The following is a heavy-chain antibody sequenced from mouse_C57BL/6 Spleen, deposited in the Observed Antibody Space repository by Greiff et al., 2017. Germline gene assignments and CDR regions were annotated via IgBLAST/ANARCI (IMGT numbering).Heavy chain of an antibody. J-gene: IGHJ2*01. CDR2: IYPRSGNT. Sequence: VQLQESGAELARPGASVKLSCKASGYTFTSYGISWVKQRTGQGLEWIGEIYPRSGNTYYNEKFKGKATLTADKSSSTAYMELRSLTSEDSAVYFCARKDSSRFDYWGQGTTLTVSS. CDR1: GYTFTSYG. CDR3: ARKDSSRFDY. V-gene: IGHV1-81*01. D-gene: IGHD1-1*01.